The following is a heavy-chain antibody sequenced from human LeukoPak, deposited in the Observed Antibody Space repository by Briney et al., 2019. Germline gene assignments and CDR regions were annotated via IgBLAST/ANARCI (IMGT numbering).Heavy chain of an antibody. CDR2: INPNSGVT. V-gene: IGHV1-2*02. Sequence: ASVKVSCKASGYTLTGYYMHWVRQAPGQGLEWMGWINPNSGVTNYAQKFQGRVTMTRDTSISTAYMELSRLRSDDTAVYSCARDHGSSWYGNNWFDPWGQGTLVTVSS. J-gene: IGHJ5*02. CDR3: ARDHGSSWYGNNWFDP. D-gene: IGHD6-13*01. CDR1: GYTLTGYY.